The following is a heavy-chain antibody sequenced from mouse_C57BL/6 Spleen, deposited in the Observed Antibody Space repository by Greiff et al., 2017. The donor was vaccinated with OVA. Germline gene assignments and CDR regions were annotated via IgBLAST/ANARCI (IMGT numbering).Heavy chain of an antibody. CDR2: IYPGDGDT. CDR1: GYAFSSYW. CDR3: ARNDYYAMDY. Sequence: QVHVKQSGAELVKPGASVKISCKASGYAFSSYWMNWVKQRPGKGLEWIGQIYPGDGDTNYNGKFKGKATLTADKSSSTAYMQLSSLNSEDSAVYFCARNDYYAMDYWGQGTSVTVSS. J-gene: IGHJ4*01. V-gene: IGHV1-80*01.